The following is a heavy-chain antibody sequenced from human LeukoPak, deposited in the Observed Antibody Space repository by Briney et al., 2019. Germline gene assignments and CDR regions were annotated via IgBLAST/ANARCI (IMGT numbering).Heavy chain of an antibody. CDR3: ARGNEGHFDY. D-gene: IGHD1-1*01. Sequence: SETLSLTCTVSGGSISSGGYYWSWIRQHPGKGLEWIGYIYYSGSTYYNPSLKSRVTISVDTSKNQFSLKLSSVTAADTAVYYCARGNEGHFDYWGQGTLVTVSS. V-gene: IGHV4-31*03. J-gene: IGHJ4*02. CDR2: IYYSGST. CDR1: GGSISSGGYY.